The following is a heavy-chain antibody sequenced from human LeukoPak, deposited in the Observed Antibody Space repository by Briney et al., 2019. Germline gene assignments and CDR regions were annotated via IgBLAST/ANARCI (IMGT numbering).Heavy chain of an antibody. J-gene: IGHJ3*02. CDR1: GFTFSSYG. Sequence: GSLRLSCSASGFTFSSYGMHWVRQAPGKGLEYVSAINNNGGSTYYADSVKGRFTISRDNSKNTLYLQMSSLRAEDTAVYYCVKDRGRDIFTGYSYAFDIWGQGTMVTVSS. D-gene: IGHD3-9*01. CDR2: INNNGGST. CDR3: VKDRGRDIFTGYSYAFDI. V-gene: IGHV3-64D*09.